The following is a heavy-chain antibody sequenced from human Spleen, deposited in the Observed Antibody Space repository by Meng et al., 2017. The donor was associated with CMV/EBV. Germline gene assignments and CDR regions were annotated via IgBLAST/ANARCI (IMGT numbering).Heavy chain of an antibody. V-gene: IGHV3-30*02. CDR1: GFTFSSYA. CDR3: AKRGDSSGTYAMDV. D-gene: IGHD3-22*01. J-gene: IGHJ6*02. Sequence: GGSLRLSCAASGFTFSSYAMHWVRQAPGKGLEWVANIRFDGTNKYHADSVKGRFTISRDNSKNTLYLQMNSLRAGDTAVYYCAKRGDSSGTYAMDVWGQGTTVTVSS. CDR2: IRFDGTNK.